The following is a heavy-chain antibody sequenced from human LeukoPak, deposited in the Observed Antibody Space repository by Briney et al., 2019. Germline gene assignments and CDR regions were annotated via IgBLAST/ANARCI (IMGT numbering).Heavy chain of an antibody. CDR2: IYYSGST. Sequence: KPSETLSLTRTVSGGSISSYYWSWIRQPPGKGLEWIGYIYYSGSTNYNTSLKSRVTISVDTSKNQFSLKLSSVTAADTAVYYCARGRSGSYPNLLFDYWGQGTLVTVSS. CDR3: ARGRSGSYPNLLFDY. V-gene: IGHV4-59*01. CDR1: GGSISSYY. J-gene: IGHJ4*02. D-gene: IGHD1-26*01.